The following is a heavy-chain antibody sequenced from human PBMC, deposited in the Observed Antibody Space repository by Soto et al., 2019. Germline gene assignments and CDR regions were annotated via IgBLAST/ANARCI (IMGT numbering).Heavy chain of an antibody. CDR1: GFTFSSYW. V-gene: IGHV3-7*03. CDR2: IKQDGSEK. CDR3: ARDNRAAAAGY. D-gene: IGHD6-13*01. J-gene: IGHJ4*02. Sequence: VGSLRLSCAASGFTFSSYWMSWVRQAPGKGLEWVANIKQDGSEKYYVDSVKGRFTISRDNAKNSLYLQMNSLRAEDTAVYYCARDNRAAAAGYWGQGTLVTVSS.